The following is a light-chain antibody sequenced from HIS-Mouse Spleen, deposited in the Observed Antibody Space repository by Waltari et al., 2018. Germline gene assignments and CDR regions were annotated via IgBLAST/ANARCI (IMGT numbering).Light chain of an antibody. V-gene: IGKV1-39*01. Sequence: DIQMTQSPSSLSASVGDRVTITCRASQSISSYLNWYQQKPGKAPKLLIYAASSLQSGVPSRFSGSGSGKDFTLTISSLQPEDFATYYCQQSYSTPITFGQGTRLEIK. CDR2: AAS. CDR1: QSISSY. CDR3: QQSYSTPIT. J-gene: IGKJ5*01.